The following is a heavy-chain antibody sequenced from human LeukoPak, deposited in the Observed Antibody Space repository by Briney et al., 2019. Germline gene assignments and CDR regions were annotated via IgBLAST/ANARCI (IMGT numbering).Heavy chain of an antibody. CDR3: ARGAWYCSSTSCYFDY. CDR2: ISSSSSYI. J-gene: IGHJ4*02. Sequence: GGSLRLSCAASGFTFSSYSMNWVRQAPGKGLEWVSSISSSSSYIYYADSVKGRFTISRDNVKNSLYLQMNSLRAEDTAVYYCARGAWYCSSTSCYFDYWGQGTLVTVSS. D-gene: IGHD2-2*01. CDR1: GFTFSSYS. V-gene: IGHV3-21*01.